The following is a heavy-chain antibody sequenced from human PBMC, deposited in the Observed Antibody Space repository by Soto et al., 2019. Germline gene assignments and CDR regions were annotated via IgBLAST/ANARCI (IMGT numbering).Heavy chain of an antibody. V-gene: IGHV1-8*01. CDR2: MNPNSGNT. CDR1: GYTFTSYD. D-gene: IGHD2-2*01. CDR3: ARGPYCSSTSCRATYYYYGMDV. Sequence: QVQLVQSGAEVKKPGASVKVSCKASGYTFTSYDINWVRQATGQGLEWMGWMNPNSGNTGYAQKFKGRVTMTRNTSISTAYMELSSLRSEDTAVYYCARGPYCSSTSCRATYYYYGMDVWGQGTTVTVSS. J-gene: IGHJ6*02.